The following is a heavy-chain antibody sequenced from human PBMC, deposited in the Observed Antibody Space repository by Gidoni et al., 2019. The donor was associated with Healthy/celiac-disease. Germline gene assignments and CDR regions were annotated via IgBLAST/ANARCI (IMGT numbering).Heavy chain of an antibody. V-gene: IGHV4-4*02. CDR3: ARAGYYDSSGYSAFDY. Sequence: QVQLQESGPGLVTPSGTLSLPCAVSGGSISSSNWWSWVRQPPGKGLEWIGEIYHSGSTKYNPSLKSRFTISVDKSKNQFSLKLSSVTAADTAVYYCARAGYYDSSGYSAFDYWGQGTLVTVSS. J-gene: IGHJ4*02. CDR1: GGSISSSNW. CDR2: IYHSGST. D-gene: IGHD3-22*01.